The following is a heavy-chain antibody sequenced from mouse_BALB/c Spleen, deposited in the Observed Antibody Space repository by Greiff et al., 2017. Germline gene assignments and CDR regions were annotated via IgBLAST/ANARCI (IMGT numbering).Heavy chain of an antibody. CDR2: ISYSGST. J-gene: IGHJ4*01. V-gene: IGHV3-2*02. D-gene: IGHD3-1*01. CDR3: ARYSSGYVRAMDY. Sequence: EVKLVESGPGLVKPSQSLSLTCTVTGYSITSDYAWNWIRQFPGNKLEWMGYISYSGSTSYNPSLKSRISITRDTSKNQFFLQLNSVTTEDTATYYCARYSSGYVRAMDYWGQGTSVTVSS. CDR1: GYSITSDYA.